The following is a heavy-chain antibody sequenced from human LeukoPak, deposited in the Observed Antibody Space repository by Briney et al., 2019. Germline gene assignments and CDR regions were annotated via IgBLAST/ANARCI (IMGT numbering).Heavy chain of an antibody. V-gene: IGHV3-21*01. D-gene: IGHD3-22*01. J-gene: IGHJ4*02. CDR2: ISSSSSYI. CDR3: ARSEYYYDSSGYYFDY. CDR1: GFTFSSYS. Sequence: PGGSLRLSCAAPGFTFSSYSMNWVRQAPGKGLEWVSSISSSSSYIYYADSVKGRFTISRDNAKNSLYLQMNSLRAEDTAVYYCARSEYYYDSSGYYFDYWGQGTLVTVSS.